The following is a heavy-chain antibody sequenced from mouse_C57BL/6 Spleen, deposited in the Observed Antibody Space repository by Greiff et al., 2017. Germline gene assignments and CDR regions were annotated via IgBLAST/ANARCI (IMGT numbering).Heavy chain of an antibody. CDR3: ARGVYYGIPYYFDY. CDR2: ISYDGSN. Sequence: EVQLQQSGPGLVKPSQSLSLTCSVTGYSITSGYYWNWIRQFPGNKLEWMGYISYDGSNNYNPSLKNRISITRDTSKNQFFLKLNSVTTEDTATYYCARGVYYGIPYYFDYWGQGTTLTVSS. D-gene: IGHD1-1*02. V-gene: IGHV3-6*01. J-gene: IGHJ2*01. CDR1: GYSITSGYY.